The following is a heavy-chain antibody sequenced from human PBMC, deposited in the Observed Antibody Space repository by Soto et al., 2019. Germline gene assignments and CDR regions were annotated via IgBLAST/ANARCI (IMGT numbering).Heavy chain of an antibody. CDR3: ARDRPQGYGDYYYYYGMDV. D-gene: IGHD4-17*01. V-gene: IGHV3-11*06. J-gene: IGHJ6*02. Sequence: PGGSLRLSCAASGFTFSDYYISWIRQAPWKGLEWVSYISSSSSYTNYADSVKGRFTISRDNAKNSLYLQMNSLRAEDTAVYYCARDRPQGYGDYYYYYGMDVWGQGTTVTVSS. CDR2: ISSSSSYT. CDR1: GFTFSDYY.